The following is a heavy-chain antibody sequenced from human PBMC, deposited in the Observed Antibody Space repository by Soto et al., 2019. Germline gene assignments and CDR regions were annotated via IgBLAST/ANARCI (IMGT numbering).Heavy chain of an antibody. CDR2: IYYSGST. J-gene: IGHJ6*02. D-gene: IGHD2-2*01. Sequence: SETLSLTCTVSGGSISSSSYYWGWIRQPPGKGLEWSGSIYYSGSTYYNPSLKSRVTISVDTSKNQFSLKLSSVTAADTAVYYCASSYCISTSCPPYYGMAVWGQGTTVPVSS. V-gene: IGHV4-39*01. CDR1: GGSISSSSYY. CDR3: ASSYCISTSCPPYYGMAV.